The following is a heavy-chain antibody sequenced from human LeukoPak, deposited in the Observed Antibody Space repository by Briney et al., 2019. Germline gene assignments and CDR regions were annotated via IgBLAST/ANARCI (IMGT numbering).Heavy chain of an antibody. D-gene: IGHD3-22*01. J-gene: IGHJ4*02. CDR1: GYTFTSYG. CDR3: AKRGADYYDSSGYYLFDY. Sequence: ASVKVSCKASGYTFTSYGISWVRQAPGQGLEWMGWISAYNGNTNYAQKLQGRVTMTTDTSTSAAYMELRSLRSEDTAVYYCAKRGADYYDSSGYYLFDYWGQGTLVTVSS. CDR2: ISAYNGNT. V-gene: IGHV1-18*01.